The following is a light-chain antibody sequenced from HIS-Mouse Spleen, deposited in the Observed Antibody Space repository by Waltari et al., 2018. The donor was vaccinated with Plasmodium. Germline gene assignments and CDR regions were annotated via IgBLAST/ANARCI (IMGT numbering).Light chain of an antibody. J-gene: IGKJ2*01. V-gene: IGKV1-5*03. Sequence: DIQMTQSPSTLSASVGDRVPITCRASQSISSWLAWYQQKPGKAPKLLIYKASSLESGVPARFSGSGSGTEFTLTISSRQPDDFATYYCQQYNSYSMYTFGQGTKLEIK. CDR1: QSISSW. CDR2: KAS. CDR3: QQYNSYSMYT.